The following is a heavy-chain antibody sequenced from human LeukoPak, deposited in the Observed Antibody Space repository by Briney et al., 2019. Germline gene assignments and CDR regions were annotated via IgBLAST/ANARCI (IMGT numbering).Heavy chain of an antibody. CDR2: IFADDLT. J-gene: IGHJ4*02. CDR1: GFSVSDHY. V-gene: IGHV3-53*01. Sequence: PGGSLRLSCVVSGFSVSDHYMSWVRQAPGKGLQWLSVIFADDLTYYEDSIKGRFTISRDRSQNTLYLQMKSLRAEDTAVYYCARGAMSTFACFDSWGQGTLVSVSS. D-gene: IGHD2/OR15-2a*01. CDR3: ARGAMSTFACFDS.